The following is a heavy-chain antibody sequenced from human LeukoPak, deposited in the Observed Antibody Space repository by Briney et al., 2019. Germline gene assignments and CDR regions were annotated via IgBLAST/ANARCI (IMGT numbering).Heavy chain of an antibody. CDR3: ARGPRITMIVVVTPPVDY. CDR2: INPNSGGT. D-gene: IGHD3-22*01. Sequence: ASVKVSCKASGYTFTGYYMHWVRHAPGQGLEWMGRINPNSGGTNYAQKFQGRVTMTRDTSISTAYLELSRLRSDDTAVYYCARGPRITMIVVVTPPVDYWGQGTLVTVSS. CDR1: GYTFTGYY. J-gene: IGHJ4*02. V-gene: IGHV1-2*06.